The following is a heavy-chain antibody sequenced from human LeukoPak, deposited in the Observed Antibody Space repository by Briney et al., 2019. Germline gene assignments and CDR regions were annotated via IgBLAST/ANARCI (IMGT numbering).Heavy chain of an antibody. CDR1: GWSFTDDS. J-gene: IGHJ4*02. D-gene: IGHD4-17*01. CDR3: ARDRGVTTFDY. CDR2: VNHSGST. V-gene: IGHV4-34*01. Sequence: SETLSLTCAVYGWSFTDDSWPWSWIRQPPGKGLEWIGEVNHSGSTNYNPSLKNRVITSVDTSMNQFSLKLTSVTAADTAVYYCARDRGVTTFDYWGQGTLVTVSS.